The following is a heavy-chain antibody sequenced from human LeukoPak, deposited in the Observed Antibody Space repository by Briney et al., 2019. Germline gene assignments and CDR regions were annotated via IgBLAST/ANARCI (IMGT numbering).Heavy chain of an antibody. J-gene: IGHJ2*01. CDR1: GGSISSSSYY. CDR3: ARRTGYCSSTSCYAFRVPFWYFDL. D-gene: IGHD2-2*01. Sequence: SETLSLTCTVSGGSISSSSYYWGWIRQPPGKGLEWIGSIYYSGSTYYNPSLKSRVTISVDTSQNQFSLRLSSLTAADTAVYYCARRTGYCSSTSCYAFRVPFWYFDLWGRGTLVTVSS. V-gene: IGHV4-39*07. CDR2: IYYSGST.